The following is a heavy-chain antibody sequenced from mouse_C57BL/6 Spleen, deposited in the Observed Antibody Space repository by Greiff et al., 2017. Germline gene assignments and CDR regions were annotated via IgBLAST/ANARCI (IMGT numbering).Heavy chain of an antibody. V-gene: IGHV1-82*01. CDR1: GYAFSSSW. Sequence: QVQLQQSGPELVKPGASVKISCKASGYAFSSSWMNWVKQRPGKGLEWIGRLYPGDGDTNYHGKFKGKATLTADKSSSTASMQLSSLTSEDSAVYFWARGGDDYDGFDDWGQGTTLTVSS. J-gene: IGHJ2*01. CDR2: LYPGDGDT. CDR3: ARGGDDYDGFDD. D-gene: IGHD2-4*01.